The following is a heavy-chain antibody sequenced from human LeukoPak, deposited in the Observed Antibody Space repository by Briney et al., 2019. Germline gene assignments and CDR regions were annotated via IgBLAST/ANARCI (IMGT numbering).Heavy chain of an antibody. D-gene: IGHD6-19*01. J-gene: IGHJ4*02. CDR1: GFTFSAYW. V-gene: IGHV3-7*01. CDR3: ARVGKNGWDFDH. CDR2: IIEGGDVK. Sequence: GGSLRLSCAASGFTFSAYWMTWVRQAPGKGLAWVANIIEGGDVKYYVDSVKGRFTISRDDTKNSLYLQMTSLRADDTAVYYCARVGKNGWDFDHWGQGTLVTVSS.